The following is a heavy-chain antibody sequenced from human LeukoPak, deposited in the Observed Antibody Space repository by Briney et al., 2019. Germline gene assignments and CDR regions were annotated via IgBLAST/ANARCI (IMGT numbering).Heavy chain of an antibody. D-gene: IGHD3-3*01. J-gene: IGHJ4*02. Sequence: PGGSLRLTCVASGFTFNNAWMSWVRQAPGKGLEWVGHIKSKTDGGTTDYAAPVKGRFTISRDDSKSTLYLQLNSLKIEDTAVYYCTPTLRFLEWLSHRFGVAFDYWGQGTLVTVSS. CDR1: GFTFNNAW. CDR2: IKSKTDGGTT. V-gene: IGHV3-15*01. CDR3: TPTLRFLEWLSHRFGVAFDY.